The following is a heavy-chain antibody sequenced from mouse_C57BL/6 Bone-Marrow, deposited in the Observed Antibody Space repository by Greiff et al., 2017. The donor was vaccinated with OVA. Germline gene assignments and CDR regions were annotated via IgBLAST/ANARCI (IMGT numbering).Heavy chain of an antibody. CDR3: ARAFTTEPYWYFDV. J-gene: IGHJ1*03. Sequence: QVQLQQPGAELVKPGASVKLSCKASGYTFTSYWMHWVKQRPGQGLEWIGMIHPNSGSTNYNEKFKSKATLTVDKSSSTAYMQLSSLTSEDSAVYYCARAFTTEPYWYFDVWGTGTTVTVSS. CDR2: IHPNSGST. CDR1: GYTFTSYW. V-gene: IGHV1-64*01. D-gene: IGHD1-1*01.